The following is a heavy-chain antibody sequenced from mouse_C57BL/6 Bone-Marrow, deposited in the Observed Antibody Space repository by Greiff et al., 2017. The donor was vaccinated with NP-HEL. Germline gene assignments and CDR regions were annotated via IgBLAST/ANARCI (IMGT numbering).Heavy chain of an antibody. CDR1: GYAFTNYL. D-gene: IGHD1-1*01. V-gene: IGHV1-54*01. CDR2: INPGSGGT. J-gene: IGHJ3*01. CDR3: ARSHYYGSSYGFAY. Sequence: QVQLQQSGAELVRPGTSVKVSCKASGYAFTNYLIEWVKQRPGQGLEWIGVINPGSGGTNYNEKFKGKATLTAAKSSSTAYMQLSSLTSEDSAVYFCARSHYYGSSYGFAYWGQGTLVTVSA.